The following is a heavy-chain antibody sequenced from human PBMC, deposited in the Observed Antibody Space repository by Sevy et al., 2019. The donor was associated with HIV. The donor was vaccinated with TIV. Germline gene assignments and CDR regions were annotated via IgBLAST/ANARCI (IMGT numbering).Heavy chain of an antibody. J-gene: IGHJ5*02. V-gene: IGHV1-46*01. CDR2: INPSGGNT. D-gene: IGHD6-6*01. CDR1: GYTLTTYY. Sequence: ASMKVSCKASGYTLTTYYMHWVRQAPGQGLEWMGIINPSGGNTNYAQKFQGRVTMTRDTSTSTVYMELSRLRSEDTAAYYCARALEIYRSSGYWFDPWGQGTLVTVSS. CDR3: ARALEIYRSSGYWFDP.